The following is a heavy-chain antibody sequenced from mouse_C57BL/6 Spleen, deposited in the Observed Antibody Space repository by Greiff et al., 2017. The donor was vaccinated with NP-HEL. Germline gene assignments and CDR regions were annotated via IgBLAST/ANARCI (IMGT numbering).Heavy chain of an antibody. Sequence: QVQLQQSGAELVKPGASVKISCKASGYAFSSYWMNWVKQRPGKGLEWIGQIYPGDGDTNYNGKFKGKATLTADKSSSTAYMQLSSLTSEDSAVYFCARWGYGNYVGMDYWGQGTSVTVSS. CDR2: IYPGDGDT. D-gene: IGHD2-10*02. CDR1: GYAFSSYW. J-gene: IGHJ4*01. CDR3: ARWGYGNYVGMDY. V-gene: IGHV1-80*01.